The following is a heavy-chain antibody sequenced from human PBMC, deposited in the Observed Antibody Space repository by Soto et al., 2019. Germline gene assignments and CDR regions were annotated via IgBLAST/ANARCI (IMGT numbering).Heavy chain of an antibody. D-gene: IGHD3-9*01. CDR1: GGTFSSYA. Sequence: QVQLVQSGAEVKKPGSSVKVSCKASGGTFSSYAISWVRQAPGQGLEWMGGIIPIFGTANYAQKFQGRVTITADESTRKAYMELISLRSEDTAVYYCARPHYDILTGYYGYNWFDPWGQGTLVTVSS. CDR3: ARPHYDILTGYYGYNWFDP. V-gene: IGHV1-69*12. CDR2: IIPIFGTA. J-gene: IGHJ5*02.